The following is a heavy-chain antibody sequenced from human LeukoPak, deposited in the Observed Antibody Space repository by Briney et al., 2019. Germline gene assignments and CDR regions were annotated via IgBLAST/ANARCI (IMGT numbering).Heavy chain of an antibody. V-gene: IGHV3-11*06. CDR2: ISGSSGYT. CDR3: AGIITAYFDY. D-gene: IGHD3-10*01. Sequence: PGGSPRLSCAASGFTFSDYYMSWIRQAPGKGLKWASYISGSSGYTNYADSVKGRFTISRDNAKNSLYLQMNSLRAEDTAVYYCAGIITAYFDYWGQGTLVTVSS. CDR1: GFTFSDYY. J-gene: IGHJ4*02.